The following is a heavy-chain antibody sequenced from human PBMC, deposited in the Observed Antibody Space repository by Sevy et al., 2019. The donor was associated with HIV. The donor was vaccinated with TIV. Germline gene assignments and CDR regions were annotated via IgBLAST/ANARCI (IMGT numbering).Heavy chain of an antibody. Sequence: GGSLRLSCAASGFTFNSYSMNWVRQAPGKGLEWVSSISSSSSYIYYADSVKGRFTISRDNAKNSLYLQMNSLRAEDTAVYYCARDQGKELWFGVNAFDIWGQGTMVTVSS. CDR2: ISSSSSYI. CDR1: GFTFNSYS. CDR3: ARDQGKELWFGVNAFDI. J-gene: IGHJ3*02. V-gene: IGHV3-21*01. D-gene: IGHD3-10*01.